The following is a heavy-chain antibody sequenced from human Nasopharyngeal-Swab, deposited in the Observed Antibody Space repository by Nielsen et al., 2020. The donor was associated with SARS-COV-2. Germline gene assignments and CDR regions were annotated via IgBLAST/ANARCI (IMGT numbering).Heavy chain of an antibody. CDR1: GFTFSSYS. V-gene: IGHV3-21*01. J-gene: IGHJ4*02. Sequence: GESLKISCAASGFTFSSYSMNWVRQAPGKGLEWVSSISSSSSYIYYADSVKGRFTISRDNSKNTLYLQMNSLRAEDTAVYYCARESGDGGLTNGFDYWGQGTLVTVSS. CDR2: ISSSSSYI. D-gene: IGHD5-24*01. CDR3: ARESGDGGLTNGFDY.